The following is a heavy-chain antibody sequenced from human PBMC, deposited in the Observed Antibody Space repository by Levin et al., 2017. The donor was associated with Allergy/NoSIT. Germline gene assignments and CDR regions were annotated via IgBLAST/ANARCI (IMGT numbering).Heavy chain of an antibody. J-gene: IGHJ3*01. Sequence: GGSLRLSCAASGFIFSSYTMNWVRQAPGKGLEWLSWISASSSSISYADSVKGRFSISRDNAKSSLYLQLNSLSDEDTAVYYCVRDRGWAFDFWGQGTKVIVSS. CDR2: ISASSSSI. CDR3: VRDRGWAFDF. V-gene: IGHV3-48*02. CDR1: GFIFSSYT.